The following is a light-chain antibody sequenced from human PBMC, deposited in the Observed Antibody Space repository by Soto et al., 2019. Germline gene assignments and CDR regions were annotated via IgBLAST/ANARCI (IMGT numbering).Light chain of an antibody. CDR2: LNNDGSH. CDR1: SGHSSYA. Sequence: QLVRTQSPSASASLGASVKLTCTLSSGHSSYAIAWHQQQPEKGPRYLMKLNNDGSHSKGDGIPDRFSGSSSGAERYLTISSLQSEDEADYYCQTWGTGTWVFGGGTKVTVL. CDR3: QTWGTGTWV. J-gene: IGLJ3*02. V-gene: IGLV4-69*01.